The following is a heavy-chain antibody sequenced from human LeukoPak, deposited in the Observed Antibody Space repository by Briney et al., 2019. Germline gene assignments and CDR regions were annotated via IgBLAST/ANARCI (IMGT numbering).Heavy chain of an antibody. Sequence: GASVKVSCKASGYTFTGYYMHWVRQAPGQGLEWMGWINPNSGGTNYAQKFQGRVTMTRDTSISTAYMELSRLRSDDTAVYYCARVAGGYYDSSGTDAFDIWGQGTMVTVSS. V-gene: IGHV1-2*02. CDR3: ARVAGGYYDSSGTDAFDI. J-gene: IGHJ3*02. CDR1: GYTFTGYY. CDR2: INPNSGGT. D-gene: IGHD3-22*01.